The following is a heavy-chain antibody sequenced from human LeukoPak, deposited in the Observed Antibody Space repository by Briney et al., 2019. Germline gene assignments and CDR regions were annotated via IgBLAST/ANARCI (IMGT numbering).Heavy chain of an antibody. CDR3: ARDQGYQLLSPGGAFDI. D-gene: IGHD2-2*01. CDR1: GFTFSSYW. CDR2: ISSSGSTI. Sequence: PGGSLRLSCAASGFTFSSYWMSWVRQAPGKGLEWVSYISSSGSTIYYADSVKGRFTISRDNAKNSLYLQMNSLRAEDTAVYYCARDQGYQLLSPGGAFDIWGQGTMVTVSS. J-gene: IGHJ3*02. V-gene: IGHV3-48*04.